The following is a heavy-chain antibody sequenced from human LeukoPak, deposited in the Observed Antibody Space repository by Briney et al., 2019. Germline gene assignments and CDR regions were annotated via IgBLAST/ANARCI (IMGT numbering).Heavy chain of an antibody. J-gene: IGHJ4*02. CDR2: PFYTGST. V-gene: IGHV4-39*01. CDR3: ASGSYSSGWHPYFDS. CDR1: GGSLSSRNYD. Sequence: SETLSLTCSVSGGSLSSRNYDWGCIRHPPGKGLDGIGRPFYTGSTYYNPSLKSRVTISVDTSKNQFSLNLSSVTAADTAIYYCASGSYSSGWHPYFDSWGQGTLVTVSS. D-gene: IGHD6-19*01.